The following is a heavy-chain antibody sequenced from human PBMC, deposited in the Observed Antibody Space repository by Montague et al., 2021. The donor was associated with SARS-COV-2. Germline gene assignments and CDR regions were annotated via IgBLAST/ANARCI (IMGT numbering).Heavy chain of an antibody. D-gene: IGHD2-2*01. CDR1: GGSISSGGYY. V-gene: IGHV4-31*03. J-gene: IGHJ6*02. CDR2: IYYSGST. Sequence: TLSLTCTVSGGSISSGGYYWSWIRQHPGKGLEWIGYIYYSGSTYYNPSLKSRVTISVDTSKNQFSLKLSSVTAADTAVYYCAREKRHYCSSTRGYDNYYYDCGMDDWGQGTKVTVSS. CDR3: AREKRHYCSSTRGYDNYYYDCGMDD.